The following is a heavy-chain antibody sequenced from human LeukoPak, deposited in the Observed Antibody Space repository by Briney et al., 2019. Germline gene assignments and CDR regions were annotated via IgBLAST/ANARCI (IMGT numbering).Heavy chain of an antibody. V-gene: IGHV2-5*02. CDR3: AKGTTVTAASDY. CDR1: GFSLTTSGVA. CDR2: LYWDDDK. D-gene: IGHD4-17*01. J-gene: IGHJ4*02. Sequence: SGPTLVNPTQTLTLTCTFSGFSLTTSGVAVGWIRQPPGKALEWLALLYWDDDKRYSPSLKSRLTITKDTSKNQVVLTMTNMDPVDTATYYRAKGTTVTAASDYWGQGTLVTVSS.